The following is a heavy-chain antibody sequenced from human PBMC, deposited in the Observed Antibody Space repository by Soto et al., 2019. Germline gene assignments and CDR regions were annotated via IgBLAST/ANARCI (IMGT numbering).Heavy chain of an antibody. CDR1: GGPLSGYF. Sequence: QVRLQQWGAGLLKPSETLSLTCTVYGGPLSGYFWSWIRQPPGKGLGWIGEIHRSGSTNYSPSLKSRVTISADTSNSQLSLRLTSVTAADTAVYYCARGSDSAWELLWVWGQGTPVTVSS. CDR3: ARGSDSAWELLWV. D-gene: IGHD2-15*01. J-gene: IGHJ4*02. V-gene: IGHV4-34*01. CDR2: IHRSGST.